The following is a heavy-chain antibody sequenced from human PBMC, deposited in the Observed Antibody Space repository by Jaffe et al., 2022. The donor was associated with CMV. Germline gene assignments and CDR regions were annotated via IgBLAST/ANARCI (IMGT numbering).Heavy chain of an antibody. J-gene: IGHJ6*03. CDR3: ARVIKMGGYYYYYYMDV. V-gene: IGHV3-7*03. CDR2: IKQDGSEK. Sequence: EVQLVESGGGLVQPGGSLRLSCAASGFTFSSYWMSWVRQAPGKGLEWVANIKQDGSEKYYVDSVKGRFTISRDNAKNSLYLQMNSLRAEDTAVYYCARVIKMGGYYYYYYMDVWGKGTTVTVSS. CDR1: GFTFSSYW. D-gene: IGHD3-16*01.